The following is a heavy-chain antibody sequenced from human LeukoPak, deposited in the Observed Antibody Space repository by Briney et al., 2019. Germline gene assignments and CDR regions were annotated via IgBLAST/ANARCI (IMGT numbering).Heavy chain of an antibody. D-gene: IGHD3-10*01. CDR2: IYYTGST. Sequence: PSETLSLTCSVSGASVTSGGFYRGWLRQSPGKGLEWIATIYYTGSTYYDPSLKSRVTISIDTSKNQFSLNVRSVSAADTAVYYCARHSVSGSLSRPFDPWGQGTLVTVTS. V-gene: IGHV4-39*01. CDR3: ARHSVSGSLSRPFDP. CDR1: GASVTSGGFY. J-gene: IGHJ5*02.